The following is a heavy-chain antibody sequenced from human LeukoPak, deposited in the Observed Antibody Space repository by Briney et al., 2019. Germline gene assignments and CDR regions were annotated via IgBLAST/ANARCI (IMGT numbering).Heavy chain of an antibody. CDR1: GYSSASYW. J-gene: IGHJ4*02. V-gene: IGHV5-51*01. D-gene: IGHD3-22*01. CDR3: ARLNYYDSSGYSRIMHFDY. CDR2: IYPDDSNT. Sequence: GESLKISCKGSGYSSASYWIGWVRQMPGKGLECMGIIYPDDSNTRYSPSFQGQVTISADKSINTAYLQWSSLRASDTAMYYCARLNYYDSSGYSRIMHFDYWGQGTLVTVSS.